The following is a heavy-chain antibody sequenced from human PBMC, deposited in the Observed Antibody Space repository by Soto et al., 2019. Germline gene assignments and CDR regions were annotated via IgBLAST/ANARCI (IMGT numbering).Heavy chain of an antibody. CDR2: IWYDGSNE. CDR3: AREASAVVSLDY. CDR1: GFIFSDFA. Sequence: GSLRLSWAASGFIFSDFAMHWVRQAPGKGLEWVAEIWYDGSNEYYGDSVKGRFTISRDTSVSTAYLELSSLSSDDTALYYCAREASAVVSLDYWGQGTLVTDSS. D-gene: IGHD2-15*01. J-gene: IGHJ4*02. V-gene: IGHV3-33*01.